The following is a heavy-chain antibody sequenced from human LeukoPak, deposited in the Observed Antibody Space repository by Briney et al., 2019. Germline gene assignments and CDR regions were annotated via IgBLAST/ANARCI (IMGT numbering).Heavy chain of an antibody. CDR1: GGSISSGSYY. Sequence: SQTLSLTCTVSGGSISSGSYYWSWIRQPAGEGLEWIGRIYTSGSTNYNPSLKSRVTISVDTSKNQFSLKLSPVTAADTAVYYCARDSDVSGYYDSSGYYYYYYYMDVWGKGTTVTVSS. J-gene: IGHJ6*03. CDR3: ARDSDVSGYYDSSGYYYYYYYMDV. CDR2: IYTSGST. V-gene: IGHV4-61*02. D-gene: IGHD3-22*01.